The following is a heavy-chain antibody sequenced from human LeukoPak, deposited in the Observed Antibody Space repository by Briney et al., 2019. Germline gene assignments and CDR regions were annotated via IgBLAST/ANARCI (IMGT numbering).Heavy chain of an antibody. CDR3: ARHPRGRPLDY. CDR1: DGSISSRTYY. J-gene: IGHJ4*02. CDR2: IYYSGST. D-gene: IGHD3-10*01. V-gene: IGHV4-39*01. Sequence: PSETLSLTCNVSDGSISSRTYYWGWIRQPPGKGLEWIGSIYYSGSTYYNPSLKSRVTISVDTSKNQFSLKLSSVTAADTAVYYCARHPRGRPLDYWGQGTLVTVSS.